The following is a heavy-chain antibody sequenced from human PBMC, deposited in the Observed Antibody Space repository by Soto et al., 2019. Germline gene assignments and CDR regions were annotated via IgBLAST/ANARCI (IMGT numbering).Heavy chain of an antibody. Sequence: SETLSLTCTVSGGSISSYYWSWIRQPPGKGLEWIGYFFYSGSTNYNPSLKSRVTISVDTSKNQFSLKLSSVTAADTAVYYCARDRVEAAAGENWFDPWGQGTLVTVSS. D-gene: IGHD6-13*01. CDR2: FFYSGST. CDR3: ARDRVEAAAGENWFDP. V-gene: IGHV4-59*01. CDR1: GGSISSYY. J-gene: IGHJ5*02.